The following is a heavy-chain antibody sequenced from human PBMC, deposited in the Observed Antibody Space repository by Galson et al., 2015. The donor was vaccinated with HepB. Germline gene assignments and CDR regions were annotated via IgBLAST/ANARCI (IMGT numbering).Heavy chain of an antibody. CDR3: ARDHERELPGY. Sequence: QVQLQESGPGLVKPSQTLSLTCAVSGDSISSDNWWSWVRQPPGMGLEWFGEIYYTGDTNYNPSLKSRVTMSIDRSKNQFSLKLTSVTAADTAVYYCARDHERELPGYWGQGTLVTVSS. CDR1: GDSISSDNW. CDR2: IYYTGDT. V-gene: IGHV4-4*02. J-gene: IGHJ4*02. D-gene: IGHD1-7*01.